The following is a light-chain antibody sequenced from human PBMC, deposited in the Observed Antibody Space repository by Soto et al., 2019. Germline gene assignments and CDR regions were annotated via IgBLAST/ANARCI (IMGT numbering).Light chain of an antibody. CDR1: GSNIGTHNY. J-gene: IGLJ1*01. Sequence: QSALTQPASVSGSPGQSITISSTGTGSNIGTHNYVSWYQQQHPGKAPKLMIHEVSNLPSGVSDRFSGSKSGNTASLTISGLQAEDEADYYCSSYTSSNTLVFGTGTKVTVL. V-gene: IGLV2-14*01. CDR3: SSYTSSNTLV. CDR2: EVS.